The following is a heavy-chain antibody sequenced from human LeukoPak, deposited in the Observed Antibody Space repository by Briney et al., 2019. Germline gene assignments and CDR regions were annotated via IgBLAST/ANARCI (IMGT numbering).Heavy chain of an antibody. CDR1: GGSIHSY. Sequence: SETLSLTCTVSGGSIHSYWSWIRQPAGKGLEWIGRISGSGTITYNPALQSRLTISVDTSKNQFSLKLSSVTAADTAVYSCATITTYYYDSNGALVGAFDIWGQGTMVTVSS. D-gene: IGHD3-22*01. V-gene: IGHV4-4*07. CDR3: ATITTYYYDSNGALVGAFDI. J-gene: IGHJ3*02. CDR2: ISGSGTI.